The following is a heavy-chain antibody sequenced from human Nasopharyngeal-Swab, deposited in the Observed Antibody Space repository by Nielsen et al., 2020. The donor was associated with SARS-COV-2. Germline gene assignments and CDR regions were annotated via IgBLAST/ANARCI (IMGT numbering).Heavy chain of an antibody. V-gene: IGHV3-74*03. CDR2: INNDGSST. J-gene: IGHJ4*02. CDR1: GFTFSNYW. Sequence: GESLKISCAASGFTFSNYWMHWVRQAPGKGLVWVSRINNDGSSTTDADSVKGRFPISRDNAKNTVYLQMNSLRADDTAVYYCTTGFTMIVVVTLDYWGQGTLVTVSS. D-gene: IGHD3-22*01. CDR3: TTGFTMIVVVTLDY.